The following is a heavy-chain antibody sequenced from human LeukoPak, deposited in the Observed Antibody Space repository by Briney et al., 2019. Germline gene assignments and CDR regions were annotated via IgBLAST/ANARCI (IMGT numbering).Heavy chain of an antibody. V-gene: IGHV3-23*01. Sequence: GGSLRLSCAASGFTFSSYAMNWVRQGPGKGLEWVSVISGSADSTNYADSVKGRFTISRDNSKTTLYLQMNSLRAEDTAIYYCVGDRYGDYSFDSWGQGILVTVSS. CDR2: ISGSADST. CDR1: GFTFSSYA. D-gene: IGHD4-17*01. J-gene: IGHJ4*02. CDR3: VGDRYGDYSFDS.